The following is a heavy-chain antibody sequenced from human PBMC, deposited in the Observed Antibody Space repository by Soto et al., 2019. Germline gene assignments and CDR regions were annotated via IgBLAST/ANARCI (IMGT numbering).Heavy chain of an antibody. CDR1: GGSVSIGTYY. CDR3: TRGGDAYKNGH. Sequence: QVQLQESGPGLVKPSETLSLTCTVPGGSVSIGTYYWSWIRQPPGKGLEWIGFIHYNGSTNYNPSLMSRVTMSVDTSKNQFSLKLTSVNAADTAVYYCTRGGDAYKNGHWGQGTLVTVSS. CDR2: IHYNGST. J-gene: IGHJ4*02. V-gene: IGHV4-61*01. D-gene: IGHD2-21*01.